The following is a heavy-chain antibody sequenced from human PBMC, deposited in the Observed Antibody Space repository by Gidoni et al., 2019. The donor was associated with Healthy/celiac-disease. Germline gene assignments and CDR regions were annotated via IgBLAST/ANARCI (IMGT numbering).Heavy chain of an antibody. D-gene: IGHD3-22*01. Sequence: EVQLVESGGGLVKPGGSLRLSCAASGFTVSNAWMSWVRQAPGKGLELVGRIKSKTDGGTTDYAAPVKGRFTISRDDSKNTLYLQMNSLKTEDTAVYYCTTEYDSSGYYYYFDYWGQGTLVTVSS. V-gene: IGHV3-15*01. CDR2: IKSKTDGGTT. CDR3: TTEYDSSGYYYYFDY. J-gene: IGHJ4*02. CDR1: GFTVSNAW.